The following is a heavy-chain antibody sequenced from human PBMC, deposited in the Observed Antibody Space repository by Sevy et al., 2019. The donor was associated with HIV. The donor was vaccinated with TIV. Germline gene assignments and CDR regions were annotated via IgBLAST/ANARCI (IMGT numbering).Heavy chain of an antibody. CDR1: GFTFSSYA. J-gene: IGHJ6*02. V-gene: IGHV3-30*04. Sequence: GGSLRLSCAASGFTFSSYAMHWVRQAPGKGLEWVAVISYDGSNKYYADSVKGRFTISRDNSKNTLYLQMNSLRAEDTAVYYCARVVVPAAAFYYYYGMDVWGQRTTVTVSS. CDR2: ISYDGSNK. CDR3: ARVVVPAAAFYYYYGMDV. D-gene: IGHD2-2*01.